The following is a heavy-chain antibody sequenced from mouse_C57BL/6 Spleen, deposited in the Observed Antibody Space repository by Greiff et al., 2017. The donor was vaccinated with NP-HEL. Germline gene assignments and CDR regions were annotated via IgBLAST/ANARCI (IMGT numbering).Heavy chain of an antibody. CDR1: GYTFTSYG. Sequence: QVQLQQSGAELARPGASVKLSCKASGYTFTSYGISWVKQRTGQGLEWIGEIYPRSGNTYYNEKFKGKATLTADKSSSTAYMELRSLTSEDSAVYFCAREGAPYWGQGTLVTVSA. J-gene: IGHJ3*01. CDR3: AREGAPY. CDR2: IYPRSGNT. V-gene: IGHV1-81*01.